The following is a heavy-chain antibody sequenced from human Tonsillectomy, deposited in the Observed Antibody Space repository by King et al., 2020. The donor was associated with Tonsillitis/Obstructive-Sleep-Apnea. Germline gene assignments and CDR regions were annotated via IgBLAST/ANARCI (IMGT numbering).Heavy chain of an antibody. V-gene: IGHV4-59*01. Sequence: VQLQESGPGLVKPSETLSLTCTVSGGSISSYFWTWIRQPPGKGLEWIGFVYYSGSTNDNPSLKSRVTISVDTSKNQFSLKLSSVTAADTAVYYCARGTGPQLVARQNYPYMDVWGKGPPVTVSS. D-gene: IGHD3/OR15-3a*01. CDR2: VYYSGST. CDR1: GGSISSYF. J-gene: IGHJ6*03. CDR3: ARGTGPQLVARQNYPYMDV.